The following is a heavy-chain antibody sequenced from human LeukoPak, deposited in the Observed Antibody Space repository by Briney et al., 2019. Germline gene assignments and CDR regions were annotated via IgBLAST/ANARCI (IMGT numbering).Heavy chain of an antibody. Sequence: KPGGSLRLSCAASGFTFSSYSMNWVRQAPGKGLEWVSSISSSSSYIYYADSVKGRFTISRDNAKNSLYLQMNSLRAEDTAVYYCARDAHDYGDLAGAFDIWGQGTMVTVSS. D-gene: IGHD4-17*01. V-gene: IGHV3-21*01. CDR1: GFTFSSYS. CDR3: ARDAHDYGDLAGAFDI. CDR2: ISSSSSYI. J-gene: IGHJ3*02.